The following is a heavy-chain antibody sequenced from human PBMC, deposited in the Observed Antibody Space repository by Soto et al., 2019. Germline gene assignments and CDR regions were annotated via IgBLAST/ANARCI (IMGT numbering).Heavy chain of an antibody. D-gene: IGHD1-1*01. J-gene: IGHJ6*02. CDR3: AREQVQLEPNYYYYGMDV. CDR1: GGPVSSGSYY. CDR2: IYYSGST. Sequence: SETLSLTCTVSGGPVSSGSYYWSWIRQPPGKGLEWIGYIYYSGSTNYNPSLKSRVTISVDTSKNQFSLKLSSVTAADTAVYYCAREQVQLEPNYYYYGMDVWGQGTTVTVSS. V-gene: IGHV4-61*01.